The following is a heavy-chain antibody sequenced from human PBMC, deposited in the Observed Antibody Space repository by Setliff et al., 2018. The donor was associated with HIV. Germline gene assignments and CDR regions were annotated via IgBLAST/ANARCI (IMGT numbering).Heavy chain of an antibody. Sequence: ASVKVSCKASGYTFSNYGITWVRQATGQGLEWMGWITSYNGNTNYSKKFKGRVTMTTETSTSIAYMELKSLRSEDTAVYYCARDHHSGRGSNFPWYSDLWGRGTLVTVSS. V-gene: IGHV1-18*01. CDR2: ITSYNGNT. J-gene: IGHJ2*01. CDR1: GYTFSNYG. CDR3: ARDHHSGRGSNFPWYSDL. D-gene: IGHD1-26*01.